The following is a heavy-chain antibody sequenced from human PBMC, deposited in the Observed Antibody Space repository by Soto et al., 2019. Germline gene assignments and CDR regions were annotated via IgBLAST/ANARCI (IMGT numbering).Heavy chain of an antibody. CDR1: GFTFHNYA. Sequence: EVQLLESGGGLVQPGGSLRLSCAASGFTFHNYAMSWVRQAPGKGLEWVSAISGSGGSTYYADSVKGRFTISRDNSKNTLYLQMNSLRAEDTAVYYGAKDRFYGSGSYTVFDYWGQGTLVTVSS. CDR2: ISGSGGST. CDR3: AKDRFYGSGSYTVFDY. D-gene: IGHD3-10*01. V-gene: IGHV3-23*01. J-gene: IGHJ4*02.